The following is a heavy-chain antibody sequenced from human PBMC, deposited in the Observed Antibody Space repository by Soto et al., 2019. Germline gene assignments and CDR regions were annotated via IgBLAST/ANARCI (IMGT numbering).Heavy chain of an antibody. D-gene: IGHD2-2*01. V-gene: IGHV3-30-3*01. CDR1: GFTFSSYA. CDR3: AKFYCISIMCQVPAAKSTGGFEI. Sequence: GGSLRLSCAASGFTFSSYAMHWVRQAPGKGLEWVAVISDSGSSNYYADSVRGRLTISRDNSKKTVDLQMNSLRAEDTAVYYCAKFYCISIMCQVPAAKSTGGFEIWGQGTLVTVSS. J-gene: IGHJ3*02. CDR2: ISDSGSSN.